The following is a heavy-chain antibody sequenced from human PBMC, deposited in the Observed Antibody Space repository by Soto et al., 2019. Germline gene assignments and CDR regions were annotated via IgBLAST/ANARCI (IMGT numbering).Heavy chain of an antibody. Sequence: QVQLVQSGDEVKKPGASVKVSCKASGYIFVNYGIAWVRQAPGQGLEWMGWISPYTGNTHSASKVQGRLTMTTDTSTTTADMDLGTLTSDDKAVYDSAMVDNYVTPTPQDVWRQETTVTVSS. CDR2: ISPYTGNT. J-gene: IGHJ6*01. CDR3: AMVDNYVTPTPQDV. CDR1: GYIFVNYG. V-gene: IGHV1-18*01. D-gene: IGHD3-16*01.